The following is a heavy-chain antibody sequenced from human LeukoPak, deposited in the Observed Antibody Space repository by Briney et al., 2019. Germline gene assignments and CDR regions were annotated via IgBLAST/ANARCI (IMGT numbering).Heavy chain of an antibody. J-gene: IGHJ1*01. CDR3: AKSHPPTVTTEEGEYLQH. CDR1: GFTFSSFG. Sequence: PGRSLRLSCAASGFTFSSFGMHWVRQAPGQGLEWVAVISFDGSNHYYADSVKGRLTIYRDNFKNTVYLQMNSLRAEETAVYYCAKSHPPTVTTEEGEYLQHWGQGTLVTVSS. V-gene: IGHV3-30*18. CDR2: ISFDGSNH. D-gene: IGHD4-17*01.